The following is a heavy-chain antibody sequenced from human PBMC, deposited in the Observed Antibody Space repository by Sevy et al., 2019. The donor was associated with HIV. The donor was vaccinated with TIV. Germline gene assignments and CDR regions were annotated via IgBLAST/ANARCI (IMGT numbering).Heavy chain of an antibody. V-gene: IGHV3-30*04. Sequence: GGSLRLSCAASGPTFSNYAMHWLRQAPGKGLEWVAVVSYDGGNTYYADSVKGRFTVSRDNSKSTLYLQMNSLRPDDTAIYYCARFPPEWAFDYWGQGTLVTVSS. D-gene: IGHD2-8*01. CDR1: GPTFSNYA. CDR3: ARFPPEWAFDY. J-gene: IGHJ4*03. CDR2: VSYDGGNT.